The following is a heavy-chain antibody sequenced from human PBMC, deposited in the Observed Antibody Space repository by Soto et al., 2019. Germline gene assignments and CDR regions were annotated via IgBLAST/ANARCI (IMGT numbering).Heavy chain of an antibody. CDR3: ARENGGVDY. Sequence: QVQLQESGPGLVKPSETLSLTCTVSGGSISSYYWSWIRQPPGKGLEWIGYIYYSESTNYNPSLKSRVTISVDTSKNQFSLKLSSVTAADTAVYYCARENGGVDYWGQGTLVTVSS. J-gene: IGHJ4*02. D-gene: IGHD3-10*01. V-gene: IGHV4-59*01. CDR1: GGSISSYY. CDR2: IYYSEST.